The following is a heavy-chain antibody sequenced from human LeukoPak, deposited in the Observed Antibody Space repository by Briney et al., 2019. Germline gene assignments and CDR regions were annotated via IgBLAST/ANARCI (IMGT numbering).Heavy chain of an antibody. Sequence: PGGSLRPSCEASGFTFNKYAMNWVRQAPGKGLEWVSTISGSGGATYYADSVKGRFTISRDNSKNTLYLQMKSLRVEDTAVYSCAKDQKSSYYYDTSGYKSPPFDQWGQGTLVTVSS. J-gene: IGHJ4*02. D-gene: IGHD3-22*01. CDR1: GFTFNKYA. CDR2: ISGSGGAT. V-gene: IGHV3-23*01. CDR3: AKDQKSSYYYDTSGYKSPPFDQ.